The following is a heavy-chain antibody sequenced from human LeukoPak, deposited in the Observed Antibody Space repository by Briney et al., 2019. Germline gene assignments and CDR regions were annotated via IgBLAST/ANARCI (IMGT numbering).Heavy chain of an antibody. J-gene: IGHJ3*02. V-gene: IGHV1-2*02. Sequence: ASVKVSCKASGYTFTGYYMHWVRQAPGQGRECMGWINPNSGGKNYAQKFHGRVTMTRDTSISTAYMELSRLRSDDTAVYYCAGNWNYDAFDIWGQGTMVTVSS. D-gene: IGHD1-7*01. CDR1: GYTFTGYY. CDR3: AGNWNYDAFDI. CDR2: INPNSGGK.